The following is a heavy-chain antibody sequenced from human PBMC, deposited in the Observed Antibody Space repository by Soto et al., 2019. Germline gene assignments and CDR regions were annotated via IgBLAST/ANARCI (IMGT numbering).Heavy chain of an antibody. V-gene: IGHV3-23*01. CDR2: ISGSGGTT. CDR3: AQEDKSPEY. J-gene: IGHJ4*02. Sequence: PGGSLRLSCAASGFTFSTFAMSWVRQAPGKGLEWVSAISGSGGTTYYADSVKGRFTISRDNSKNTLYLQMNSLRAEDTAVYYCAQEDKSPEYWGPGTLVTVSS. CDR1: GFTFSTFA.